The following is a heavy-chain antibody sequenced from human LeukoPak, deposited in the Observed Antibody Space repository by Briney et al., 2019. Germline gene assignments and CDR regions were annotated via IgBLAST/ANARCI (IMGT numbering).Heavy chain of an antibody. Sequence: GGSLRLSCAASGFTFSSYAMHWVRQAPGKGLEWVAVISYDGSNKYYADSVKGRFTISRDNSKNTLYLQMNSLRAEDTAVYYCAKGGTMVRRNRYYFDYWGQGTLVTVSS. CDR2: ISYDGSNK. CDR1: GFTFSSYA. D-gene: IGHD3-10*01. J-gene: IGHJ4*02. V-gene: IGHV3-30-3*01. CDR3: AKGGTMVRRNRYYFDY.